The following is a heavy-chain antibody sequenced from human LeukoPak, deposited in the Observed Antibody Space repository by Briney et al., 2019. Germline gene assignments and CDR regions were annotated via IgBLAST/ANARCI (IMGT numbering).Heavy chain of an antibody. Sequence: SETLSLTCTVSGGSIRSGDYYWSWIRQPPGKGLEWIGYIYYSGSTYYNPSLKSRVTISVDTSKNQFSLKLNSVTAADTAVYYCARVPLIAAQYYGMDVWGQGTTVTVSS. CDR3: ARVPLIAAQYYGMDV. CDR2: IYYSGST. D-gene: IGHD6-6*01. V-gene: IGHV4-30-4*01. J-gene: IGHJ6*02. CDR1: GGSIRSGDYY.